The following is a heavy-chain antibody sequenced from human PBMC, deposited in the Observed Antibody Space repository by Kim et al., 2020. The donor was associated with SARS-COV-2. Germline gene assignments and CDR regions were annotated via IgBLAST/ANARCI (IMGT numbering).Heavy chain of an antibody. Sequence: GGSLRLSCAAARFSFNNYAMTWVRQAPGRGLEWVSTIRGSASHIFYRDSVRGRFTLSRDNSKSTLLLQMDSLRGEDTAVYYCAKTPTASAPYYFD. CDR2: IRGSASHI. J-gene: IGHJ4*01. CDR1: RFSFNNYA. V-gene: IGHV3-23*01. CDR3: AKTPTASAPYYFD. D-gene: IGHD2-15*01.